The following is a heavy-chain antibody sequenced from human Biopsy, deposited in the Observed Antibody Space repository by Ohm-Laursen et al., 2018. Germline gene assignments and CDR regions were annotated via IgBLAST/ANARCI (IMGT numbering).Heavy chain of an antibody. CDR2: ISETSSHI. V-gene: IGHV3-21*01. CDR3: ARDSSRRAREGGMDV. D-gene: IGHD6-6*01. Sequence: SLRLSCSASGFSVSSYDMNWVRKAPGKGLEWISYISETSSHIYDADLVRGRFTVARDIAKNSLYLQLNSLRVEDTAVYYCARDSSRRAREGGMDVWGQGTTVTVSS. CDR1: GFSVSSYD. J-gene: IGHJ6*02.